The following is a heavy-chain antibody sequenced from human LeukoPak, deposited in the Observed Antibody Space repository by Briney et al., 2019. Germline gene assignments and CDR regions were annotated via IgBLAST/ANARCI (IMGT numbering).Heavy chain of an antibody. CDR1: GGSISSYY. J-gene: IGHJ5*02. CDR2: IYYSGST. Sequence: SETLSLTCTVSGGSISSYYWSWIRQPPGKGLEWIGYIYYSGSTNYNPSLKSRVTISVDTSKNQFSLKLSSVTAADTAAYYCARRRGSGSYYPFDPWGQGTLVTVSS. D-gene: IGHD3-10*01. CDR3: ARRRGSGSYYPFDP. V-gene: IGHV4-59*01.